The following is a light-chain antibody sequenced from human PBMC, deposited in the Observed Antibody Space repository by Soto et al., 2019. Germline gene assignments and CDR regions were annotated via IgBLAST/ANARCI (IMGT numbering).Light chain of an antibody. CDR2: GAS. CDR1: QSFSNNY. Sequence: EIVLTQSPGTLSLSPGERATLSCRASQSFSNNYLAWYQQKPGQAPRPLIYGASSRATGIPDRFSGSGSGTDFTLTISRLEPEDFAVYYCQQYRDSRTFGQGTKVEIK. V-gene: IGKV3-20*01. J-gene: IGKJ1*01. CDR3: QQYRDSRT.